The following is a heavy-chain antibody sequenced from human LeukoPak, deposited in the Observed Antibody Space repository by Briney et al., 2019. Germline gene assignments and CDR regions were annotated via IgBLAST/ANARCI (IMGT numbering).Heavy chain of an antibody. CDR3: AREPGDAFDI. CDR1: GGSISSSSYY. V-gene: IGHV4-39*07. CDR2: IYYSGST. Sequence: SETLSLTCTVSGGSISSSSYYWGWIRQPPGEGLEWIGSIYYSGSTYYNPSLKSRVTISVDTSKNQFSLKLSSVTAADTAVYYCAREPGDAFDIWGQGTMVTVSS. J-gene: IGHJ3*02.